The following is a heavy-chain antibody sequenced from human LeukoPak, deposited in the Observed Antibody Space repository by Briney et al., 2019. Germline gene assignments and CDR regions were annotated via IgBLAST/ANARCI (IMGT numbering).Heavy chain of an antibody. CDR1: GFTFSNYG. J-gene: IGHJ6*03. D-gene: IGHD5-18*01. CDR2: ISGSGGST. V-gene: IGHV3-23*01. Sequence: GGSLRLSCAASGFTFSNYGMSWVRQAPGKGLEWVSSISGSGGSTHYADSVRGRFTISRDNSKNTLYLQMNSLRVEDTAVYYCGKGLAYTYPYSGNMDVWGKGTTVTISS. CDR3: GKGLAYTYPYSGNMDV.